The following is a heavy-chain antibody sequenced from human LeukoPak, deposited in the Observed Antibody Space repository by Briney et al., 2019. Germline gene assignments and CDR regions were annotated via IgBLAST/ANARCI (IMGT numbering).Heavy chain of an antibody. J-gene: IGHJ4*02. Sequence: GGSLRLSCAASGFTFSSYSMNWVRQAPGKGLEWVSSISSSSSYIYYADSVKGRFTISRDNAKNSLYLQMNSLRAEDTAVYYCARREPLGCSGSSCFAGPVDDWGQGTLVTVSS. CDR3: ARREPLGCSGSSCFAGPVDD. CDR2: ISSSSSYI. CDR1: GFTFSSYS. D-gene: IGHD2-2*01. V-gene: IGHV3-21*01.